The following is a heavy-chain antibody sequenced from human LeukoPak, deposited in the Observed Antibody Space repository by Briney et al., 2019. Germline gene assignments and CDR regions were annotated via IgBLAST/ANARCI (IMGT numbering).Heavy chain of an antibody. D-gene: IGHD5-18*01. CDR1: GFTFSSYA. Sequence: GGSLRLSCAASGFTFSSYAMHWVRQAPGKGLEYVSAISSNGGSTYYANSVKGRFTISRDNSKNTLYLQMGSLRAEDMAVYYCARDHSGYIYGFDYWGQGTLVTVSS. J-gene: IGHJ4*02. CDR2: ISSNGGST. CDR3: ARDHSGYIYGFDY. V-gene: IGHV3-64*01.